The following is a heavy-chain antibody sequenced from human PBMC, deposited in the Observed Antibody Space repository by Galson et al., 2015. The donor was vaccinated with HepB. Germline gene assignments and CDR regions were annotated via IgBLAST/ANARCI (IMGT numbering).Heavy chain of an antibody. V-gene: IGHV3-30-3*01. CDR2: ISYDGSNK. CDR3: AREGGSSSNWYDYYYYYMDV. J-gene: IGHJ6*03. D-gene: IGHD6-13*01. CDR1: GFTFSSYA. Sequence: SLRLSCAASGFTFSSYAMHWVRQAPGKGLEWVAVISYDGSNKYYADSVKGRFTISRDNSKNTLYLQMNSLRAEDTAVYYCAREGGSSSNWYDYYYYYMDVWGKGTTVTVSS.